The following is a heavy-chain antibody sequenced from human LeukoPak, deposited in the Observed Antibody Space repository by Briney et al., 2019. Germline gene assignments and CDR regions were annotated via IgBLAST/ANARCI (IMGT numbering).Heavy chain of an antibody. J-gene: IGHJ2*01. V-gene: IGHV1-46*01. Sequence: GASVKVSCKASGGTFSSYAISWVRQAPGQGLEWMGIINPSGGTTNYAQKFQGRVTMTRDTSTSTVYMELSGLTSEDTAVYYCARDRRKGYCGGDCYSGYWYFDLWGRGTLVSVSS. CDR1: GGTFSSYA. CDR3: ARDRRKGYCGGDCYSGYWYFDL. CDR2: INPSGGTT. D-gene: IGHD2-21*02.